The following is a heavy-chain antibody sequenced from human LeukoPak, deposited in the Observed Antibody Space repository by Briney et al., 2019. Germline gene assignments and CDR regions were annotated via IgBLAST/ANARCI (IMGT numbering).Heavy chain of an antibody. CDR1: GFTLGSHD. CDR2: VSSGFHA. CDR3: VREARGYHYTCFDY. J-gene: IGHJ4*02. V-gene: IGHV3-13*01. Sequence: GGSLRLSCTASGFTLGSHDMHWVRQIPGQGLEWVAAVSSGFHAFFADSVQGRFTVSREDARNSLYLQMNSLRAGDTAVYYCVREARGYHYTCFDYWGQGTLVTVS. D-gene: IGHD5-18*01.